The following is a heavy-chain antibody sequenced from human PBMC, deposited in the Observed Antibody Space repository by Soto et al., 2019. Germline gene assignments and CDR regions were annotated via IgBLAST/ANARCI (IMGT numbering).Heavy chain of an antibody. V-gene: IGHV1-46*01. D-gene: IGHD1-26*01. J-gene: IGHJ5*02. CDR3: ANSGSYNTGGWFDP. CDR1: GYTFTSYY. Sequence: XVKGSCKASGYTFTSYYMHXGRHAPGQGLEWMGIINPSGGSTSYAQKFQGRVTMTRDTSTSTVYMELSSLRYEDTAVYYCANSGSYNTGGWFDPWGQGTLVTVSS. CDR2: INPSGGST.